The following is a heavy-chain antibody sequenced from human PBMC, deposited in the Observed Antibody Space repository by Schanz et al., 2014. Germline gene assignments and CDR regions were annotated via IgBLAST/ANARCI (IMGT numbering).Heavy chain of an antibody. CDR2: ISGGGGSA. CDR1: GFTFNNYD. V-gene: IGHV3-23*01. Sequence: EVQLLESGGGLVQPGGSLRLSCAASGFTFNNYDMNWVRLVPGKGLECVSGISGGGGSAYYADSVKGRFTISRDTSENTVYLQMNSLRAEDTAVYYCARDPPGPPGYGMDVWGQGTTVTVSS. J-gene: IGHJ6*02. CDR3: ARDPPGPPGYGMDV.